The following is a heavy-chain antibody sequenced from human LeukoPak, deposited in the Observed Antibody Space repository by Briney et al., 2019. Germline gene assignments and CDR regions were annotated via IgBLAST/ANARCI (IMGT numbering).Heavy chain of an antibody. CDR2: INHSGNT. J-gene: IGHJ4*02. Sequence: SETLSLTCAVYGGSFSGYYWSWIRQPPGKGLEWIGEINHSGNTNYNPSLKSRVTISVDTSKNQFSLKLSSVTAADTAVYYCASGIAVAGLYYFDYWGQGTLVTVSS. V-gene: IGHV4-34*01. CDR1: GGSFSGYY. D-gene: IGHD6-19*01. CDR3: ASGIAVAGLYYFDY.